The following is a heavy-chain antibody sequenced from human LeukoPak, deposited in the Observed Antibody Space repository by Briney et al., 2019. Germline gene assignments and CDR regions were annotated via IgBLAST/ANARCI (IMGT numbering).Heavy chain of an antibody. J-gene: IGHJ3*02. CDR2: ISWNSGSI. CDR3: AKALGYCSSTSCYSGTDAFDI. CDR1: GFTFDDYA. D-gene: IGHD2-2*02. V-gene: IGHV3-9*03. Sequence: GGSLRLSCVASGFTFDDYAMHWVRQAPGKGLEWVSGISWNSGSIGYADSVKGRFTISRDNAKNSLYLQMNSLRAEDMALYYCAKALGYCSSTSCYSGTDAFDIWGQGTMVTVSS.